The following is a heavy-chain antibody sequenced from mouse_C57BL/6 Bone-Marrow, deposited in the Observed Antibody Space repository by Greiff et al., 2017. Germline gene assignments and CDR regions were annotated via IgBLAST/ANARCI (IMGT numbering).Heavy chain of an antibody. CDR3: SRQVTTVLATKYFDV. CDR1: GFTFSSYT. V-gene: IGHV5-9*01. J-gene: IGHJ1*03. Sequence: EVKLVESGGGLVKPGGSLKLSCAASGFTFSSYTMSWVRQTPEKRLQWVAAISGGGGNTYYPHSVKGRFTISRDNDKNILYLQMSSLRSEDTALXNCSRQVTTVLATKYFDVWGTGTTVTVSS. CDR2: ISGGGGNT. D-gene: IGHD1-1*01.